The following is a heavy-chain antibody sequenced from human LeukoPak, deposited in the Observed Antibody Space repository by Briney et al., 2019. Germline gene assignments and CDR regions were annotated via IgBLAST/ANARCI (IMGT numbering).Heavy chain of an antibody. J-gene: IGHJ1*01. CDR2: IIPIFGTE. CDR1: GYTFTSYA. Sequence: ASVKVSCKASGYTFTSYAISWVRQAPGQGLEWMGGIIPIFGTENYAQKFQGRVTITADESTSTAYMELSSLRSEDTAVYYCARSRSGSSWYFGSRVVLGYFQHWGQGTLVTVSS. V-gene: IGHV1-69*13. CDR3: ARSRSGSSWYFGSRVVLGYFQH. D-gene: IGHD6-13*01.